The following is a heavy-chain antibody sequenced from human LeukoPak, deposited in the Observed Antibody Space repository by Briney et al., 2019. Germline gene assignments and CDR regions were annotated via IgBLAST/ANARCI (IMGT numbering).Heavy chain of an antibody. CDR1: GYTFTGYY. Sequence: ASVKVSCKASGYTFTGYYMHWVRQAPGQGLEWMGWINPNSGGTNYAQKFQGRVTMTRDTSISTAYMELSRLRSDDTAVYYCARVVSYNRVCGVVAGRSEYYFDYWGQGTLVTVSS. V-gene: IGHV1-2*02. CDR2: INPNSGGT. D-gene: IGHD3-3*01. CDR3: ARVVSYNRVCGVVAGRSEYYFDY. J-gene: IGHJ4*02.